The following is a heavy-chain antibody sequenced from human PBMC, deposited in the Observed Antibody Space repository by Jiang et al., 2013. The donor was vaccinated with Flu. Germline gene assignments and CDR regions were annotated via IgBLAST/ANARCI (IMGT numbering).Heavy chain of an antibody. CDR2: IYPSDSDT. J-gene: IGHJ3*02. Sequence: LEWMGIIYPSDSDTRYSPSFQGQVTISADKSISTAYLQWSSLKASDTAMYYCARATYYYDSSGYSAFDIWGQGTMVTVSS. CDR3: ARATYYYDSSGYSAFDI. D-gene: IGHD3-22*01. V-gene: IGHV5-51*01.